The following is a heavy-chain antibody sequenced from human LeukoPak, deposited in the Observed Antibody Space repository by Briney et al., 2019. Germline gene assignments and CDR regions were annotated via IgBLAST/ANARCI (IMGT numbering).Heavy chain of an antibody. V-gene: IGHV3-30-3*01. CDR1: GFTFNNYA. CDR3: ARGDRGPDAFDI. Sequence: GGSLRLSCAASGFTFNNYAMHWVRQAPGKGLEWVAAISFDGNTKYYVDSVKGRFSISRDNSRNTLYLQMNSLRAEDTAVYYCARGDRGPDAFDIWGQGTMVTVSS. CDR2: ISFDGNTK. J-gene: IGHJ3*02.